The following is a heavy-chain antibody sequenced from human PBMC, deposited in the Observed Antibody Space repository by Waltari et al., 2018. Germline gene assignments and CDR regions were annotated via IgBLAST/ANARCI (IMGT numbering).Heavy chain of an antibody. CDR2: INPNSGAT. J-gene: IGHJ4*02. D-gene: IGHD7-27*01. CDR3: ARVLSTVQLGIFAY. CDR1: GSSFTASD. Sequence: QVQMVQSGAEVKKPGASVKVSCKASGSSFTASDLHWVRQAPGQGLEWMGRINPNSGATTYAQMFQGRVTMTRDTSISTAYMEVTGLRSDDTAVYYCARVLSTVQLGIFAYWGQGTVVTVSS. V-gene: IGHV1-2*06.